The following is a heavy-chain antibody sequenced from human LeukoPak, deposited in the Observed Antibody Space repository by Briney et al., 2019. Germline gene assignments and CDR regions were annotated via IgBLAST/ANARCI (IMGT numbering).Heavy chain of an antibody. Sequence: PGGSLRLSCAASGFTFSSYAMSWVRQAPGKGLEWVLAISGSGGSTYYADSVKGRFTISRDNSKNTLYLQMNSLRAEDTAVYYCAKDGFQLGSSFDYWGQGTLVTVSS. CDR3: AKDGFQLGSSFDY. CDR2: ISGSGGST. D-gene: IGHD2-2*01. J-gene: IGHJ4*02. V-gene: IGHV3-23*01. CDR1: GFTFSSYA.